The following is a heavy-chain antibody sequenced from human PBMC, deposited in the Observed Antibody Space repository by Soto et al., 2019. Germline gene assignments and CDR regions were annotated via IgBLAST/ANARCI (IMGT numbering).Heavy chain of an antibody. J-gene: IGHJ4*02. V-gene: IGHV3-33*08. CDR1: GFTFSYST. CDR3: AREAGSLDY. Sequence: PGGSLILSCAASGFTFSYSTMHWVRQAPGKGLEWVAVIWYDGSNKYYADSVKGRFTISRDNSKNTLYLQMNSLRAEDTAVYYCAREAGSLDYWGQGTLVTVSS. CDR2: IWYDGSNK. D-gene: IGHD6-13*01.